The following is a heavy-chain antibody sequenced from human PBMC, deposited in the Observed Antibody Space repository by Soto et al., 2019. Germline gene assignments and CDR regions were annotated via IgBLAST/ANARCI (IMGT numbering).Heavy chain of an antibody. CDR3: ATGSGYGFDY. CDR2: IYYSGST. CDR1: GGSVSSGSYY. V-gene: IGHV4-61*01. D-gene: IGHD3-3*01. J-gene: IGHJ4*02. Sequence: QVQLQESGPGLVKLSETLSLTCTVSGGSVSSGSYYWSWIRQPPGKGLEWIGYIYYSGSTNYNPSLKSRVTISVDTSKNQFSLKLSSVTAADTAVYYGATGSGYGFDYWGQGTLVTVSS.